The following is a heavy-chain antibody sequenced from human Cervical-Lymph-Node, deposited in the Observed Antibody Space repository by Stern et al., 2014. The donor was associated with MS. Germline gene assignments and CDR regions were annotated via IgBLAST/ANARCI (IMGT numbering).Heavy chain of an antibody. CDR1: GYSFTIYY. CDR2: IYPYDSDT. Sequence: EMQLVESGAEVKKPGESLKISCKLSGYSFTIYYIAWVRQMPGQGLEWMVIIYPYDSDTTYSPSVQGQITISADKSIATAYLQWSSLRASDAAMYYCARHVQGFDYWGQGTLVTVSS. V-gene: IGHV5-51*01. CDR3: ARHVQGFDY. J-gene: IGHJ4*02.